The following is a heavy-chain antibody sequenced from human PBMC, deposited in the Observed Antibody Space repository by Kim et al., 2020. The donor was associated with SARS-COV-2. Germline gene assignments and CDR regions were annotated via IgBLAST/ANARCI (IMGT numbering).Heavy chain of an antibody. J-gene: IGHJ5*02. CDR3: ARAGLSRWSLDP. V-gene: IGHV3-13*01. Sequence: GGSLRLSCAASGFTFSSYDMHWVRQATGKGLEWVSAIGTAGDTYYPGSVKGRFTISRENAKNSLYLQMNSLRAGDTAEYYCARAGLSRWSLDPCGQGTLDADSS. D-gene: IGHD6-13*01. CDR1: GFTFSSYD. CDR2: IGTAGDT.